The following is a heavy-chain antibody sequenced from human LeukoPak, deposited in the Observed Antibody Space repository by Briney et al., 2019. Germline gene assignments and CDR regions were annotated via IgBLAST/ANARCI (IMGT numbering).Heavy chain of an antibody. V-gene: IGHV1-18*01. CDR1: GYTFTSYN. CDR3: ARHAFDI. CDR2: IMSYNGNT. Sequence: VASVKVSCKASGYTFTSYNVNWVRQAPGQGLEWMGWIMSYNGNTNYAQKFQDRITMTTDTSTSTAYMELRSLRSDDTAVYHCARHAFDIWGQGTMVTVS. J-gene: IGHJ3*02.